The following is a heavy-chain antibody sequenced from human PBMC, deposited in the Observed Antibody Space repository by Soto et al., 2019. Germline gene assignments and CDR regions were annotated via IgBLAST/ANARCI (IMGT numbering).Heavy chain of an antibody. CDR2: IYYSGST. V-gene: IGHV4-39*01. Sequence: SETLSLTCTVSGGSISSSSYYWGWIRQPPGKGLEWIGSIYYSGSTYYNPSLKSRVTISVDTSKNQFSLKLSSVTAADTAVYYCARPEYQLPEGYRWFDPWGQGTLVTVSS. J-gene: IGHJ5*02. CDR1: GGSISSSSYY. D-gene: IGHD2-2*01. CDR3: ARPEYQLPEGYRWFDP.